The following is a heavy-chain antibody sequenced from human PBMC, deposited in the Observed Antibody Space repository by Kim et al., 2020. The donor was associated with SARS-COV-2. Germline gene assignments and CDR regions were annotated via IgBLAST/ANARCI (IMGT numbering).Heavy chain of an antibody. D-gene: IGHD3-16*02. Sequence: ASVKVSCKASGYTFNSYGITWVRQVPGQGLEWMGRVSAYNGNTNYAQNFQGRVTMTTDTSTGTAYMELRSLRSDDTAVYYCARVLITFGGLIVSPFDYWGQGTLVTVSP. CDR2: VSAYNGNT. V-gene: IGHV1-18*01. J-gene: IGHJ4*02. CDR3: ARVLITFGGLIVSPFDY. CDR1: GYTFNSYG.